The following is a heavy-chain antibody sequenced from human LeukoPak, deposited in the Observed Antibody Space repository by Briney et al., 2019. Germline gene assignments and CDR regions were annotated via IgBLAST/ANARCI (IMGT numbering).Heavy chain of an antibody. D-gene: IGHD3-10*01. J-gene: IGHJ5*02. Sequence: GGSLRLSCAASGFTVSSNYMSWVRQAPGKGLEWVSVMYSGGSTYYADSVKGRFTVSRDNSKNTLYLQMNSLRAEDAAVYYCARVPNYGSGSGFDPWGQGTLVTVSS. V-gene: IGHV3-53*01. CDR1: GFTVSSNY. CDR3: ARVPNYGSGSGFDP. CDR2: MYSGGST.